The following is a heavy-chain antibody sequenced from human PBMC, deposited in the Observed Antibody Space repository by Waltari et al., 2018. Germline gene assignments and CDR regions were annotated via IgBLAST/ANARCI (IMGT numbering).Heavy chain of an antibody. Sequence: QVQLQQWGAGLLKPSETLSLSCAVYGRSFSGYYWSWIRLPPGKGPGWIGDINDSGSTNYNPSLKSQVTISVDTSKNQFSLKLSSVTAADTVVYYCARGPRWWATVTSRYFDYWGQGTLVTVSS. CDR2: INDSGST. CDR3: ARGPRWWATVTSRYFDY. V-gene: IGHV4-34*01. D-gene: IGHD4-17*01. J-gene: IGHJ4*02. CDR1: GRSFSGYY.